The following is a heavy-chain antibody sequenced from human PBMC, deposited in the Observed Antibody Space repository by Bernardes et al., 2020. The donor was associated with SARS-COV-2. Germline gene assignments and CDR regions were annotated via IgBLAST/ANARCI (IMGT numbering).Heavy chain of an antibody. CDR3: AKDWYQGANWVPGFDY. CDR2: IWYDGSKK. Sequence: GGSLRLSCAASGFTFSLDGMHWVRQAPGKGLEWVEVIWYDGSKKNYADSVEGRFTISRDNSKNTLYLQMNSLRAEDTAVYYCAKDWYQGANWVPGFDYWGQGTLVTVSS. V-gene: IGHV3-33*06. D-gene: IGHD7-27*01. CDR1: GFTFSLDG. J-gene: IGHJ4*02.